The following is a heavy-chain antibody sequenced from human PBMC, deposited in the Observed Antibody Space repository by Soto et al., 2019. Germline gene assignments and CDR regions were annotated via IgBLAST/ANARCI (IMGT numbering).Heavy chain of an antibody. CDR2: ISYSGST. CDR1: GGSISSGGYY. J-gene: IGHJ5*02. Sequence: QVQLQESGPGLVKPSQPLSLTCTVSGGSISSGGYYWSWIRQHPGKGLEWIGYISYSGSTYYNPSLKSRVTISVDTSKNQFSLKLSSVTAADTAVYYCARTTVGLSGWFDPWGQGTLVTVSS. D-gene: IGHD4-17*01. V-gene: IGHV4-31*03. CDR3: ARTTVGLSGWFDP.